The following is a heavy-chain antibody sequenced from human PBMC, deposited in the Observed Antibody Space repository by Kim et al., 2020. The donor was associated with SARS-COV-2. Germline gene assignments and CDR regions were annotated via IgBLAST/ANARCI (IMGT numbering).Heavy chain of an antibody. V-gene: IGHV4-39*01. D-gene: IGHD3-3*01. CDR3: ASPSHFGVVIRRGIVFDY. Sequence: SETLSLTCTVSGGSISSSSYYWGWIRQPPGKGLEWIGSIYYSGSTYYNPSLKSRVTISVDTSKTQFSLKLSSVTAADTAVYYCASPSHFGVVIRRGIVFDYWGQGTLVTVSS. CDR2: IYYSGST. CDR1: GGSISSSSYY. J-gene: IGHJ4*02.